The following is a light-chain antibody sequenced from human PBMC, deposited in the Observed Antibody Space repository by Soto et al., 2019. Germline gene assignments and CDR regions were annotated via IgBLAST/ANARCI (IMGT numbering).Light chain of an antibody. CDR2: GAS. CDR1: QSLSNTY. Sequence: EIVMTQSPVTLSLSPGDRATLSCRASQSLSNTYISWYQQKPVQAPRLLIYGASTRATGIPARFSGSGSGTDFTLTISSLQPEDFALYYCHQDFDLPLTFGGGTKVEIK. CDR3: HQDFDLPLT. J-gene: IGKJ4*01. V-gene: IGKV3D-7*01.